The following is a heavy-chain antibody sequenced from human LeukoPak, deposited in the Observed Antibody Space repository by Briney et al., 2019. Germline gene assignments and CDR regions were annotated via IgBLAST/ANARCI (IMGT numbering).Heavy chain of an antibody. CDR2: IYYSGST. Sequence: SETLSLTCTVSGGSISSSSYYWGWIRQPPGKGLEWIGSIYYSGSTYYNPSLKSRVTISLDTSKNKFSLKLSSVTAADTAVYYCASWGELLVGYWGQGTLVTVSS. V-gene: IGHV4-39*01. CDR1: GGSISSSSYY. J-gene: IGHJ4*02. CDR3: ASWGELLVGY. D-gene: IGHD1-26*01.